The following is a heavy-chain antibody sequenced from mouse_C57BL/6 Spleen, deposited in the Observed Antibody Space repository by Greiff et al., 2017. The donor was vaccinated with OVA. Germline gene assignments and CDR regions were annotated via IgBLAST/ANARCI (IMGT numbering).Heavy chain of an antibody. CDR1: GYTFTSYW. CDR3: ANYGRGYFDY. J-gene: IGHJ2*01. V-gene: IGHV1-50*01. Sequence: VQLQQPGAELVKPGASVKLSCKASGYTFTSYWMQWVKQRPGQGLEWIGEIDPSDSYTNYNQKFKGKATLTVDTSSSTAYMQLSSLTSEDSAVYYCANYGRGYFDYWGQGTTLTVSS. CDR2: IDPSDSYT. D-gene: IGHD1-1*01.